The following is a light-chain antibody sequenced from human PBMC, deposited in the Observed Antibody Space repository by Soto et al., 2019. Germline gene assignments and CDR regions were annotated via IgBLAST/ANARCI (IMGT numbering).Light chain of an antibody. CDR1: QGISSY. V-gene: IGKV1-8*01. J-gene: IGKJ4*01. CDR3: QQYYSYPLT. CDR2: AAS. Sequence: AIRMTQSPSSFSASPGDRVTITCRASQGISSYLAWYQQKPGKAPKLLIYAASTLQSGVPSRFSGSGSGTDFTLTISCLQSEDFATYYCQQYYSYPLTFGGGTKVDIK.